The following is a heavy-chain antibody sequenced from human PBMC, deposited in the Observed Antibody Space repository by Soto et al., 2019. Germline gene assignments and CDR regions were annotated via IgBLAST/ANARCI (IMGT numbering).Heavy chain of an antibody. D-gene: IGHD6-19*01. CDR2: INSDGSTT. Sequence: GGSLRLSCAVSGFTFSSHWMHWVRQAPGKGLMWVSRINSDGSTTNYADSVKGRFTISRDNAKKTLYLQMNSLRVDDTAVYYCARDRGWSLFDYWGQGTLVTVSS. V-gene: IGHV3-74*01. CDR3: ARDRGWSLFDY. CDR1: GFTFSSHW. J-gene: IGHJ4*02.